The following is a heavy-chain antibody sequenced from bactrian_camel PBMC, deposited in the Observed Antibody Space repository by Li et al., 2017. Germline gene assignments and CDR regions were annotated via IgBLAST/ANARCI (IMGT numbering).Heavy chain of an antibody. CDR2: LDSDGGT. CDR1: GFTFGETV. D-gene: IGHD4*01. V-gene: IGHV3S53*01. J-gene: IGHJ4*01. Sequence: HVQLVESGGGSVQAGESLRLSCTASGFTFGETVMSWYRQFPGVRDSVAARKGVAALDSDGGTTYADSVKGRFTISRDAAKNTLYLQMNSLKPEDTAIYYCAADLRPSGLCKNDYSVIRYVGQGTQVTVS.